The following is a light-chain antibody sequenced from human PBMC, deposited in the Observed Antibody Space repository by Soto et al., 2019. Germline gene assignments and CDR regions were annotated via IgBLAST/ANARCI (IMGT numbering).Light chain of an antibody. Sequence: QLVLTQSSSASASLGSSVKLTCTLSSGHSSNIIAWHQQQSGKAPRYLMKLEGSGNYNKGSGVPDRFSGSSSGADRYLTISNLHFEDEADYYCETWDSNSHVFGGGTQLTVL. V-gene: IGLV4-60*02. CDR1: SGHSSNI. CDR2: LEGSGNY. CDR3: ETWDSNSHV. J-gene: IGLJ7*01.